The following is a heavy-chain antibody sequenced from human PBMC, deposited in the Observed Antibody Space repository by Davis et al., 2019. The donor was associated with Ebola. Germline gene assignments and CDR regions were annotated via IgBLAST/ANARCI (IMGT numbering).Heavy chain of an antibody. CDR3: VRPPTSVSPGG. D-gene: IGHD4-17*01. Sequence: PGGSLRLSCAASGFNFRAFTMYWVRQAPGKGLEWVSLITASGDIHYADPVKGRFTIARDNQEKSMSLQMDRLRGDDTAHYYCVRPPTSVSPGGWGRGTLVTVSS. CDR2: ITASGDI. V-gene: IGHV3-69-1*02. J-gene: IGHJ4*02. CDR1: GFNFRAFT.